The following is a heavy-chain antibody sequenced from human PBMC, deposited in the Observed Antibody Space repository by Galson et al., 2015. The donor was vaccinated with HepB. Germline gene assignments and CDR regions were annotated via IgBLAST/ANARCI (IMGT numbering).Heavy chain of an antibody. D-gene: IGHD3-22*01. CDR2: IYHSGST. CDR1: GGSISSGGYS. Sequence: TLSLTCAVSGGSISSGGYSWSWIRQPPGKGLEWIGNIYHSGSTYYSPSLKSRVTISVDRSKNQFSLKLSSVTAADTAVYYCARGRNYYEANWFDPWGQGTLVTVSS. V-gene: IGHV4-30-2*01. J-gene: IGHJ5*02. CDR3: ARGRNYYEANWFDP.